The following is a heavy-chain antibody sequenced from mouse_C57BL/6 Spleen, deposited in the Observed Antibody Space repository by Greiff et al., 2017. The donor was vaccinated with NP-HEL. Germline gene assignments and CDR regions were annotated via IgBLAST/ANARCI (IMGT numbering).Heavy chain of an antibody. J-gene: IGHJ1*03. CDR3: ARGGIYDYDWYFDV. D-gene: IGHD2-4*01. V-gene: IGHV3-6*01. CDR1: GYSITSGYY. Sequence: DVHLVESGPGLVKPSQSLSLTCSVTGYSITSGYYWNWIRQFPGNKLEWMGYISYDGSNNYNPSLKNRISITRDTSKNQFFLKLNSVTTEDTATYYCARGGIYDYDWYFDVWGTGTTVTVSS. CDR2: ISYDGSN.